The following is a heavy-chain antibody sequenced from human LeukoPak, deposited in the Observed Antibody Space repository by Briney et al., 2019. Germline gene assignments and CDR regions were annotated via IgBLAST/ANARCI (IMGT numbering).Heavy chain of an antibody. CDR3: AREVTTVTRYYFDH. CDR1: GGSISSSY. CDR2: IYYSGST. Sequence: SETLSLTCTVSGGSISSSYWSWIRQPPGKGLEWIGYIYYSGSTNYNPSLKSRVTISVDTSKNQFSLKLTSVTAADTAVYYCAREVTTVTRYYFDHWGQGTLVTVSS. V-gene: IGHV4-59*01. J-gene: IGHJ4*02. D-gene: IGHD4-17*01.